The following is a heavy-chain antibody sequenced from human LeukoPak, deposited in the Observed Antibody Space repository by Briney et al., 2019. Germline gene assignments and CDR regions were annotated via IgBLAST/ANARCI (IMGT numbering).Heavy chain of an antibody. Sequence: SETLSLTCTVSGDSINNYYWSWIRQPPGKGLEWIGYMYYNGSPNYNPSLKSRVTISVDRSKKQFSLKLTSVTSADTAVYYCAGQTIAARHRGYYFDYWGQGTLVTVSS. V-gene: IGHV4-59*03. D-gene: IGHD6-6*01. J-gene: IGHJ4*02. CDR3: AGQTIAARHRGYYFDY. CDR1: GDSINNYY. CDR2: MYYNGSP.